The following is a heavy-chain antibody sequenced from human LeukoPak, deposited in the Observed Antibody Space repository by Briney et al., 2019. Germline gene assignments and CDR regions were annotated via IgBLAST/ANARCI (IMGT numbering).Heavy chain of an antibody. CDR2: IYPGDSDS. Sequence: KPGESLKISCQASGSTFTSHWIAWVRQMPGKGLEWMGIIYPGDSDSRYSPSFQGQVTFSVDKSITTAYLQWSSLKASDTAMYYCAGLSGPVGRGAIWDSFDYWGQGTLVTVSS. J-gene: IGHJ4*02. V-gene: IGHV5-51*01. CDR3: AGLSGPVGRGAIWDSFDY. D-gene: IGHD3-10*01. CDR1: GSTFTSHW.